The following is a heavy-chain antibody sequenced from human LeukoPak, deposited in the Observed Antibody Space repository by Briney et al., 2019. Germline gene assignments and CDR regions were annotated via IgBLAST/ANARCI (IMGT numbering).Heavy chain of an antibody. CDR3: AKVRSTVTYFWYFDT. J-gene: IGHJ2*01. CDR2: ISGDGYST. D-gene: IGHD4-17*01. V-gene: IGHV3-43*02. Sequence: GGFLRLSCAASGFDLDDYAMHWVRQTPGKGLEWVSLISGDGYSTYYADSVKGRFTISRDHSKNSLYLQMSSLRSEDTALYYCAKVRSTVTYFWYFDTWGRGTLVTVSS. CDR1: GFDLDDYA.